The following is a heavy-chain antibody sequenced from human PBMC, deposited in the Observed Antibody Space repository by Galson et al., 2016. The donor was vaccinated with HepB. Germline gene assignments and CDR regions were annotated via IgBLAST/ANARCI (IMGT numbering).Heavy chain of an antibody. Sequence: PALVKPTQTLTLTCTFSGFSLSSSGMSVSWIRQPPGKALEWLALIDWTDIKYYNISLRTRLTISKATSTNQVALTMTNVDPADTATYYCTRSMWFVTYYSDYWGRGTLVTVSS. D-gene: IGHD3-10*01. J-gene: IGHJ4*02. V-gene: IGHV2-70*01. CDR3: TRSMWFVTYYSDY. CDR2: IDWTDIK. CDR1: GFSLSSSGMS.